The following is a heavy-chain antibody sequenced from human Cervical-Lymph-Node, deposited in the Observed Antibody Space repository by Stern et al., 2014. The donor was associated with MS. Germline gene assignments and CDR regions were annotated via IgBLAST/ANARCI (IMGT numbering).Heavy chain of an antibody. CDR1: GGTFNVYA. Sequence: VQLVESGAEVKKPWSSVKVSCQASGGTFNVYAINWLRQSPGQGLEWMGVIIPILGTANYEQKFQGRVTITADESTRTSSMQLSSLRSNDTAVYYCARDGRHRDNYGLDVWGQGTTVIVSS. D-gene: IGHD2-15*01. CDR2: IIPILGTA. V-gene: IGHV1-69*01. J-gene: IGHJ6*02. CDR3: ARDGRHRDNYGLDV.